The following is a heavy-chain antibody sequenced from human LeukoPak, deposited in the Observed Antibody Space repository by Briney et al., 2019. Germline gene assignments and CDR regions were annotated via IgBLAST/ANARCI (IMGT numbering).Heavy chain of an antibody. CDR3: AGTMLPVLRFLEWFPNWFDP. Sequence: GASVKVSCKASGYTFTSYYMHWVRQAPGQGLEWMGGIIPIFGTANYAQKFQGRVTITADESTSTAYMELSSLRSEDTAVYYCAGTMLPVLRFLEWFPNWFDPWGQGTLVTVSS. CDR2: IIPIFGTA. D-gene: IGHD3-3*01. V-gene: IGHV1-69*13. CDR1: GYTFTSYY. J-gene: IGHJ5*02.